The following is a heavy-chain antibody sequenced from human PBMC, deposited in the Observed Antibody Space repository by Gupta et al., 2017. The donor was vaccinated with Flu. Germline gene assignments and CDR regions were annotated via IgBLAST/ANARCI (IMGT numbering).Heavy chain of an antibody. CDR1: GYTTANYW. Sequence: EVQLVQSGAEVQKPGESLRISCKGYGYTTANYWIGRVRQMPGKGLEWMGIIYPADSDTRYSASFQGQVTISADKSISTAYLQWSSLRASDTATYYCARQLPHTGYDTMDVWGQGTTVTVSS. J-gene: IGHJ6*02. D-gene: IGHD5-12*01. CDR2: IYPADSDT. CDR3: ARQLPHTGYDTMDV. V-gene: IGHV5-51*01.